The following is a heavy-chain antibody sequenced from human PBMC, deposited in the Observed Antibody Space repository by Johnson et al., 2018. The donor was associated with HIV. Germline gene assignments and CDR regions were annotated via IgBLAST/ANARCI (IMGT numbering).Heavy chain of an antibody. D-gene: IGHD4-17*01. V-gene: IGHV3-30*03. CDR3: ARGGDYDEGAFDI. J-gene: IGHJ3*02. Sequence: QVQLVESGGGLVQPGGSLRLSCAASGFTFSSYGMHWVRQAPGKGLEWVAVISYDGSNKYYADSVKGRFTISRDNSKNTLYLQMNSLRAEDTAVYYCARGGDYDEGAFDIWGQGTMVTVSS. CDR2: ISYDGSNK. CDR1: GFTFSSYG.